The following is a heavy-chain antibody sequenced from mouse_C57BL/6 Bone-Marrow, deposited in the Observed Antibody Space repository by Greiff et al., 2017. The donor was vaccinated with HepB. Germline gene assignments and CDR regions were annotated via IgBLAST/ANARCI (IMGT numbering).Heavy chain of an antibody. CDR3: ARPYYYGSSLPYAMDY. CDR1: GYTFTSYW. Sequence: QVQLQQPGAELVKPGASVKMSCKASGYTFTSYWITWVKQRPGQGPEWIGDIYPGSGSTNYNEKFKSKATLTVDTSSSTAYMQLSSLTSEDSAVYYCARPYYYGSSLPYAMDYWGQGTSVTVSS. D-gene: IGHD1-1*01. V-gene: IGHV1-55*01. J-gene: IGHJ4*01. CDR2: IYPGSGST.